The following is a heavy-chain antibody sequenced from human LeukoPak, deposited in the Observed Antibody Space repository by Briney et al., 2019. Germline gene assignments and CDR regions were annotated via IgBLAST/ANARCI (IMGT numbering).Heavy chain of an antibody. V-gene: IGHV1-69*13. D-gene: IGHD2-15*01. Sequence: SVKVSCKASGGAFSSYAISWVRQAPGQGLEWMGGIIPIFGTANYAQKFQGRVTITADESTSTAYMELSSLRSEDTTVYYCARYCSGGSCYSFGYYYYGMDVWGQGTTVTVSS. CDR3: ARYCSGGSCYSFGYYYYGMDV. CDR2: IIPIFGTA. CDR1: GGAFSSYA. J-gene: IGHJ6*02.